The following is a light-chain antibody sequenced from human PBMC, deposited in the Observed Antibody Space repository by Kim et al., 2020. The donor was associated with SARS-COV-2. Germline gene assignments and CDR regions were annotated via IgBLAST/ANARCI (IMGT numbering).Light chain of an antibody. CDR2: AAS. V-gene: IGKV1-12*01. J-gene: IGKJ1*01. Sequence: DIQMTQSPSSVSASVGDRVTITCRASQDISNWLAWYQQKPGKVPKLLIYAASRLQNGVPSRFSGSGSGTDFTLTIGSLQPEDCATYYCQQANSFPQTFGQGTKVDIK. CDR1: QDISNW. CDR3: QQANSFPQT.